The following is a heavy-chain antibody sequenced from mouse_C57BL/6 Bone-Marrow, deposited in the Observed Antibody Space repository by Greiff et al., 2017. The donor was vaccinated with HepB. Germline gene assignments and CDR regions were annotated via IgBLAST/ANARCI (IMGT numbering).Heavy chain of an antibody. CDR2: ISSGGDYI. V-gene: IGHV5-9-1*02. J-gene: IGHJ3*01. CDR1: GFTFSSYA. Sequence: EVQGVESGEGLVKPGGSLKLSCAASGFTFSSYAMSWVRQTPEKRLEWVAYISSGGDYIYYADTVKGRFTISRDNARNTLYLQMSSLKSEDTAMYYCTRDGYYPRFAYWGQGTLVTVSA. D-gene: IGHD2-3*01. CDR3: TRDGYYPRFAY.